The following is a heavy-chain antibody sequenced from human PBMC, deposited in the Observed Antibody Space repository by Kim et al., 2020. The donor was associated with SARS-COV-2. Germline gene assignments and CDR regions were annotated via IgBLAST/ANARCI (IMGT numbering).Heavy chain of an antibody. CDR1: GGSFSGYY. CDR3: ARVGGSGEFDY. CDR2: INHSGST. J-gene: IGHJ4*02. Sequence: SETLSLTCAVYGGSFSGYYWSWIRQPPGKGLEWIGEINHSGSTNYNPSLKSRVTISVDTSKNQFSLKLSSVTAADTAVYYCARVGGSGEFDYWGQGTLVTVSS. D-gene: IGHD3-10*01. V-gene: IGHV4-34*01.